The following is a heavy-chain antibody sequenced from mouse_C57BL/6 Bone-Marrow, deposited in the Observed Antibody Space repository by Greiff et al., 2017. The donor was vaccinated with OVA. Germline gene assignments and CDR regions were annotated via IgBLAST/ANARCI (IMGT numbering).Heavy chain of an antibody. CDR3: ARGDYPGAWFAY. Sequence: QVQLKQPGAELVKPGASVKLSCKASGYTFTSYWMQWVKQRPGQGLEWIGEIDPSDSYTNYNQKFKGKATLTVDTSSSTAYMQLSSLTSEDSAVYYCARGDYPGAWFAYWGQGTLVTVSA. D-gene: IGHD1-1*02. V-gene: IGHV1-50*01. CDR1: GYTFTSYW. CDR2: IDPSDSYT. J-gene: IGHJ3*01.